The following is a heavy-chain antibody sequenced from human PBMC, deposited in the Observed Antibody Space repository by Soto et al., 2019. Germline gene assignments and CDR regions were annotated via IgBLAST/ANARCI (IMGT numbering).Heavy chain of an antibody. Sequence: EVQLLESGGGLVQPGGSLRLSCAASGFTFSSYAVSWVRQAPGKGLEWVSAISGSGGSTYYADSVKGRFTISRDNSKNTLYLQMNSLRAEDTAVYYCAMGDCSSTSCNPYFDYWGQGTLVTVSS. J-gene: IGHJ4*02. V-gene: IGHV3-23*01. CDR3: AMGDCSSTSCNPYFDY. CDR1: GFTFSSYA. CDR2: ISGSGGST. D-gene: IGHD2-2*01.